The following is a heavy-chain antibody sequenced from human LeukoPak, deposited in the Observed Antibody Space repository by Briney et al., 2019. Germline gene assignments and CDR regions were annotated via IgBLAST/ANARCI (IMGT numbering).Heavy chain of an antibody. D-gene: IGHD3-10*01. CDR1: GFTFSSFW. Sequence: GGSLRPSCAASGFTFSSFWMSWVRQAPGKGLEWVSYISSSGSTIYYADSVKGRFTISRDNAKNSLYLQMSSLRAEDTAVYYCARVYGSGPTDYWGQGTLVTVSS. CDR2: ISSSGSTI. CDR3: ARVYGSGPTDY. V-gene: IGHV3-48*04. J-gene: IGHJ4*02.